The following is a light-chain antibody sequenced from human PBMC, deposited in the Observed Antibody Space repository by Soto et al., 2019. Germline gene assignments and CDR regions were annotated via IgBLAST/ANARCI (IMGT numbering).Light chain of an antibody. V-gene: IGKV3-15*01. J-gene: IGKJ5*01. Sequence: EIVLTQSPCTLSLCPLERATLSCRASQSVSSNLAWYHQKPGQAPRLLIFGASTRATGIPIRFSGSGSGTEFTLTISSLQSEHFAVYYCQQYKDWPLITFGQGTRLEIK. CDR1: QSVSSN. CDR2: GAS. CDR3: QQYKDWPLIT.